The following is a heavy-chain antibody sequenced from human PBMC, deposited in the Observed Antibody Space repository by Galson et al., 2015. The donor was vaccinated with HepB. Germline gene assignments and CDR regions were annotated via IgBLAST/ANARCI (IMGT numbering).Heavy chain of an antibody. V-gene: IGHV3-7*01. D-gene: IGHD2-21*01. CDR1: GFTFSSYW. J-gene: IGHJ6*02. Sequence: SLRLSCAASGFTFSSYWMSWVRQAPGKGLEWVANINKDGSGIKYADSVRGRFTISRDNAKNSLFLQMNSLRVEDTAVYYCARDISFVVVGSYYYYGRDVGGQGTPVTASS. CDR3: ARDISFVVVGSYYYYGRDV. CDR2: INKDGSGI.